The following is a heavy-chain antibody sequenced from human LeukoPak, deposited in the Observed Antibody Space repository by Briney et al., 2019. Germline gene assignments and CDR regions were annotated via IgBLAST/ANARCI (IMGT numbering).Heavy chain of an antibody. CDR2: ITVSGGTT. D-gene: IGHD1-14*01. V-gene: IGHV3-23*01. J-gene: IGHJ6*04. CDR3: AKYLTARGPPYALDV. CDR1: EFTFSSYA. Sequence: GGSLRLSCAASEFTFSSYAMQWVRQAPGKGLEWVSGITVSGGTTYYTNSVKGRFTISRDNSKNTLYLQMNSLRAEDTAVYYCAKYLTARGPPYALDVGGGGTAVSVPS.